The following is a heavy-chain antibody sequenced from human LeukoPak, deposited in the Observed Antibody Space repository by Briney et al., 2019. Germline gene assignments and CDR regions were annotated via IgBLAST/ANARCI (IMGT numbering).Heavy chain of an antibody. CDR2: ISASGATT. J-gene: IGHJ4*02. D-gene: IGHD3-9*01. CDR3: TKDWYDILTGTFDY. CDR1: GFTFRSYA. Sequence: PGGSLRLSCAASGFTFRSYAMSWARQAPGKGLEWVAAISASGATTKYADSVKGRFAISRDNSKNMLYLQTNSLRAEDTAVYYCTKDWYDILTGTFDYWGQGTLVTVSA. V-gene: IGHV3-23*01.